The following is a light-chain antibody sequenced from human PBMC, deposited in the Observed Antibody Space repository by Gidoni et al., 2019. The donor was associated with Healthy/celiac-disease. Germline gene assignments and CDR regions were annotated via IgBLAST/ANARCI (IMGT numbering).Light chain of an antibody. CDR2: AAS. V-gene: IGKV1-39*01. CDR3: QQSYSTG. CDR1: QSISSY. J-gene: IGKJ5*01. Sequence: DIQMTQSPSSLSASVGDRVTITCRASQSISSYLNWYQQKQGKAPKLLIYAASSLQSGVPSRFSGSGSGTDFTLTISSLQPEDFATYYCQQSYSTGFGQGTRLEIK.